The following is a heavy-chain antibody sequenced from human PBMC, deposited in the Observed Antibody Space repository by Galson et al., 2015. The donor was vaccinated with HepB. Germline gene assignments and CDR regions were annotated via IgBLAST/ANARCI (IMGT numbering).Heavy chain of an antibody. CDR1: GFTFSSYA. V-gene: IGHV3-30-3*01. Sequence: SLRLSCAASGFTFSSYAMHWVRQAPGKGLEWVAVISYDGSNKYYADSVKGRFTISRDNSKNTLYLQMNSLRAEDTAVYYCARVGGPYYFDYWGQGTLVTVSS. J-gene: IGHJ4*02. CDR2: ISYDGSNK. D-gene: IGHD2-15*01. CDR3: ARVGGPYYFDY.